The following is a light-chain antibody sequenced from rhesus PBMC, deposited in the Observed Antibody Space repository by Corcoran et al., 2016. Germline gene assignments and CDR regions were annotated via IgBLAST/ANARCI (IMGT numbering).Light chain of an antibody. J-gene: IGKJ3*01. CDR2: YAN. CDR3: QQGNSNPFT. CDR1: QGISSY. Sequence: DIQMSQSPSSLSASVGDRVTITCRASQGISSYLNWYQPKPGKAPKLLIYYANSLASGAPSRFSGSGSGTDLTLTISSLQPEDFATYYCQQGNSNPFTFGPGTKLDIK. V-gene: IGKV1-32*02.